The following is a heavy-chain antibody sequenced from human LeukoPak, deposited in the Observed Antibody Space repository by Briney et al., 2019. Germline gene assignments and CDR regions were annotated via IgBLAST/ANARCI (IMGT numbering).Heavy chain of an antibody. CDR1: GFTFSSYG. V-gene: IGHV3-33*01. J-gene: IGHJ4*02. CDR2: IWYDGSNQ. Sequence: TGGSLRLSCAASGFTFSSYGMHWVRQAPGKGLEWVPIIWYDGSNQYYADSVKGRFTIPKDNSQNTLYLHMNSLRAEDTAVYYCARDSGHSGWYGDYWGQGTLVTVSS. CDR3: ARDSGHSGWYGDY. D-gene: IGHD6-19*01.